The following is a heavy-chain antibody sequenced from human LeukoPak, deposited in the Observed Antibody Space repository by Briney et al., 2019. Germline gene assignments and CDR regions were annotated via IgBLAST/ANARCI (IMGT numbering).Heavy chain of an antibody. CDR3: TRDRGWQQFDY. J-gene: IGHJ4*02. Sequence: GGSLILSCAASGFTFSNTWMTWVRQAPGKGLERVANINEDGSETYYVDSVRGRFSISRDNAKNSMYLEMNSLRAEDTAVYFCTRDRGWQQFDYWGQGTLVTVSS. CDR1: GFTFSNTW. V-gene: IGHV3-7*01. CDR2: INEDGSET. D-gene: IGHD5-24*01.